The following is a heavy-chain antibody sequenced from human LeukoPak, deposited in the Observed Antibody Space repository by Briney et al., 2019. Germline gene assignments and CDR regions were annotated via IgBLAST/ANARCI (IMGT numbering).Heavy chain of an antibody. J-gene: IGHJ3*02. V-gene: IGHV4-39*01. CDR1: GDSITSSTYY. CDR2: IYHNGRR. D-gene: IGHD3-10*01. CDR3: ARHGLAEYQDYNAYSHDAFDT. Sequence: SETLSLTCSVSGDSITSSTYYWGWIRQPPGKGLEWIGSIYHNGRRYYYPSLESRVTISVDTSNNHFSLRLSPVTAADTAFYYCARHGLAEYQDYNAYSHDAFDTWGQGTMVTVSS.